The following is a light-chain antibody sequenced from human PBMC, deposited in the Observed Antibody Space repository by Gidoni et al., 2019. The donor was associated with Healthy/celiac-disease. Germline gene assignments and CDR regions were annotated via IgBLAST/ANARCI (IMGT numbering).Light chain of an antibody. V-gene: IGKV1-5*03. CDR3: QQYNSYPWT. J-gene: IGKJ1*01. CDR2: KAS. CDR1: QSISSW. Sequence: DIQMTQSPSTLSASVGDRVTITCRASQSISSWLAWYQQTPGKAPKLLIYKASSLESGVPSRFSGSGSGTEFTLTISSLQPDDFATYYCQQYNSYPWTFXQXTKVEIK.